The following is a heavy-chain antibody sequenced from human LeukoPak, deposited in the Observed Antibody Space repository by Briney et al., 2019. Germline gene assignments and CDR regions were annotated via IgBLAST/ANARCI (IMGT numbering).Heavy chain of an antibody. CDR1: GFTFSNYA. Sequence: GGSLRLSCAASGFTFSNYAMNWVRQSPGRGLEWVSVISGSGGSMYYADSVKGRFTISRDNAKNSLYLQMNSLRAEDTAVYYCAREGNIWFGGYYFDYWGQGTLVTVSS. D-gene: IGHD3-10*01. J-gene: IGHJ4*02. V-gene: IGHV3-23*01. CDR3: AREGNIWFGGYYFDY. CDR2: ISGSGGSM.